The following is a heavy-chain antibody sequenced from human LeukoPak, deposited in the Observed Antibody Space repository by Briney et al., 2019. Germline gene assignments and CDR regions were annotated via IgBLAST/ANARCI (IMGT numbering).Heavy chain of an antibody. CDR2: IYYSGSP. CDR1: GGSISGYY. D-gene: IGHD6-13*01. Sequence: SETLSLTCTVSGGSISGYYWTWIRQPPGKGLEWIGYIYYSGSPDYNPSLKSRVTISVDTSNNQFSLKLSSVTAADTAVYYCARVWSGYSNSWYSNAFDVWGQGTMVTVSS. V-gene: IGHV4-59*01. J-gene: IGHJ3*01. CDR3: ARVWSGYSNSWYSNAFDV.